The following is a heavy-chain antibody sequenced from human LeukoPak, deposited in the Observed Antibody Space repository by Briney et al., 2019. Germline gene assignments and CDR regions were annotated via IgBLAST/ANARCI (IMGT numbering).Heavy chain of an antibody. Sequence: GGSLRLSCAASGFTFSSYGMHWVRQAPGKGLEWVAVISYDGSNKYYADSVKGRFTISRDNSKNTLYLQMNSLRAEDTAVYYCARAYTTFGGVIVIYLGFDYWGQGTLVTVSS. V-gene: IGHV3-30*19. D-gene: IGHD3-16*02. J-gene: IGHJ4*02. CDR2: ISYDGSNK. CDR1: GFTFSSYG. CDR3: ARAYTTFGGVIVIYLGFDY.